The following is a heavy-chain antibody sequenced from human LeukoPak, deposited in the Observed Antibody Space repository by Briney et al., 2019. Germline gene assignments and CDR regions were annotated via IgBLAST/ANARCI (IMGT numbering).Heavy chain of an antibody. D-gene: IGHD6-19*01. V-gene: IGHV3-7*01. CDR1: GFTFSSYW. Sequence: GGSLRLSCAASGFTFSSYWMSWVRQAPGKGLEWVANINQDGSEKYYVDSVKGRFTISRDNAKNSLYLQMNSLRAEDTAVYYCARSGVQWQWLLTYDAFDIWGQGTMVTVSS. J-gene: IGHJ3*02. CDR3: ARSGVQWQWLLTYDAFDI. CDR2: INQDGSEK.